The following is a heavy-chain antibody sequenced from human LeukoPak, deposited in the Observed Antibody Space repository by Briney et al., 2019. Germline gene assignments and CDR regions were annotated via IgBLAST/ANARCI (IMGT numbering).Heavy chain of an antibody. V-gene: IGHV4-4*07. CDR3: ARVIVVVSAARVAFDI. CDR2: IYTSGST. J-gene: IGHJ3*02. CDR1: GGSISSYY. D-gene: IGHD2-2*01. Sequence: SETLSLTCTVSGGSISSYYWSWIRQPAGKGLKWIGRIYTSGSTNYNPSLKSRVTMSVDTSKNQFSLKLSSVTAADTAVYYCARVIVVVSAARVAFDIWGQGTMVTVSS.